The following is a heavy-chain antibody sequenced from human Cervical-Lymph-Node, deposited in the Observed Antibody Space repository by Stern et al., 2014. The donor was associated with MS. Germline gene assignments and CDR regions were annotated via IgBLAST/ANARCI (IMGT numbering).Heavy chain of an antibody. CDR3: ARDPRIAVAGTGGGFDP. CDR1: GYTFSTYG. Sequence: VQLVESGAEVKKPGASVKVSCKSSGYTFSTYGISWVRQAPGQGMGRMGWISGYNYNTNYVEKCQGRVTMTTDTSTSTAYMELRSLRSDDTAVYYCARDPRIAVAGTGGGFDPWGQGTLVTVSS. CDR2: ISGYNYNT. V-gene: IGHV1-18*01. D-gene: IGHD6-19*01. J-gene: IGHJ5*02.